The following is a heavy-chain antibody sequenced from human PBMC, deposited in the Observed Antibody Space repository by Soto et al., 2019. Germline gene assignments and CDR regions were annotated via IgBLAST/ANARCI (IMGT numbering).Heavy chain of an antibody. CDR1: AFNVSTNY. CDR2: LYTGGST. V-gene: IGHV3-66*01. Sequence: VQLVESGGGLVQPGGSLRLSCAASAFNVSTNYMSWVRRAPGKGLEWVSVLYTGGSTYYADSVKGRFTISRDNSKNTVYLQMNSLRVEDTAIYYCAGGQYTGHFQYWGQGSLVTVSS. J-gene: IGHJ1*01. D-gene: IGHD3-10*01. CDR3: AGGQYTGHFQY.